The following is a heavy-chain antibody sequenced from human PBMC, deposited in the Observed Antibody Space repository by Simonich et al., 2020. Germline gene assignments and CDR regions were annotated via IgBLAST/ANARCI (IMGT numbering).Heavy chain of an antibody. CDR3: ARDYSNYDAFDI. V-gene: IGHV3-74*01. CDR2: NNSGGNSK. J-gene: IGHJ3*02. D-gene: IGHD4-4*01. Sequence: EVQLVESGGGLVQPGGSLRLSCAASGFTFSSYWMHWVRQAPGKGLVGCLRNNSGGNSKSDAESVKGRFTNSRDNAKNTLYLQMNSLRAEDTAVYYCARDYSNYDAFDIWGQGTMVTVSS. CDR1: GFTFSSYW.